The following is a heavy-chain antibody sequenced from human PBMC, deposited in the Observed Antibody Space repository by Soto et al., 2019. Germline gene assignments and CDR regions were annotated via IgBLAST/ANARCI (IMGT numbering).Heavy chain of an antibody. CDR3: ARGLGNGYPFIITMVRGVKRDYYYMDV. Sequence: PSETLSLTCAVYGGSFSGYYWSWIRQPPGKGLEWIGEINHSGSTNYNPSLKSRVTISVDTSKNQFSLKLSSVTAADTAVYYCARGLGNGYPFIITMVRGVKRDYYYMDVWGKGTTVTVSS. CDR2: INHSGST. J-gene: IGHJ6*03. D-gene: IGHD3-10*01. CDR1: GGSFSGYY. V-gene: IGHV4-34*01.